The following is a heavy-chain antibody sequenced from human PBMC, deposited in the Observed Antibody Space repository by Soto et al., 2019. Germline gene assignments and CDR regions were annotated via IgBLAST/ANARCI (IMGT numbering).Heavy chain of an antibody. CDR3: ARSEEDSDYYYYGMDV. V-gene: IGHV6-1*01. J-gene: IGHJ6*02. D-gene: IGHD2-15*01. CDR1: GDTVSSNSVA. Sequence: PSRTHSPTSVGSGDTVSSNSVAWNLGRQSPSRGLEWLGRTYYRSRWYSDYAVSVRSRIDINADTSKNQVSLQRNSVTPEDTAVYYCARSEEDSDYYYYGMDVWGQGTTVTVSS. CDR2: TYYRSRWYS.